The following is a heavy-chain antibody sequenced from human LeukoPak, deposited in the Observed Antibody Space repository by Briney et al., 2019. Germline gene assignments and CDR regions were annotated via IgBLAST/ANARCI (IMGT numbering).Heavy chain of an antibody. J-gene: IGHJ5*02. CDR1: GGSISSSRYY. V-gene: IGHV4-39*07. Sequence: SETLSLTCTVSGGSISSSRYYWGWIRQPPGKGLEWIGSIYYSGNTYYNPSLKSRVTISVDTSKNQFSLRLSSVTAADTAVYYCARDGGAYSRNWFDPWGQGTLVTVSS. CDR3: ARDGGAYSRNWFDP. D-gene: IGHD2-15*01. CDR2: IYYSGNT.